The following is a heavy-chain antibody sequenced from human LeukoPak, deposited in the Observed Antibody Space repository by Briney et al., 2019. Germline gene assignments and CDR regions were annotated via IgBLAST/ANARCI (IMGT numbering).Heavy chain of an antibody. J-gene: IGHJ4*02. CDR3: ARDGKYYYDSSGYYYDWILDY. D-gene: IGHD3-22*01. CDR1: GFTFSSYS. CDR2: ISSSSYI. Sequence: GGSLRLSCAASGFTFSSYSMNWVRQAPGKGLEWVSSISSSSYIYYADSVKGRFTISRDNAKNSLYQQMNSLRAEDTAVYYCARDGKYYYDSSGYYYDWILDYWGQGTLVTVSS. V-gene: IGHV3-21*01.